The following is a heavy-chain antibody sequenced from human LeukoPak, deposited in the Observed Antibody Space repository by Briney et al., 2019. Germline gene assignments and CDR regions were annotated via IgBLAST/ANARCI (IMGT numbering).Heavy chain of an antibody. D-gene: IGHD3-3*01. J-gene: IGHJ4*02. Sequence: SETLSLTCTVSGGSISSGGYYWSWIRQPPGKGLEWIGSIYYSGSTYYNPSLKSRVTISVDTSKNQFSLKLSSVTAADTAVCYCARHWSGSYIDYWGQGTLVTVSS. CDR2: IYYSGST. V-gene: IGHV4-39*01. CDR1: GGSISSGGYY. CDR3: ARHWSGSYIDY.